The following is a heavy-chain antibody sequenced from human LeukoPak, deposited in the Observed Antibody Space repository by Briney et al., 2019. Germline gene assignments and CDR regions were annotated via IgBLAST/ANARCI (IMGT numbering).Heavy chain of an antibody. D-gene: IGHD6-19*01. CDR3: ARDLSSGWRPSYYYYYGMDV. CDR1: GFTFSSYA. J-gene: IGHJ6*02. CDR2: ISYDGSNK. Sequence: GRSLRLSCAASGFTFSSYAMHWVRQAPGKGLEWVAVISYDGSNKYYADSVKGRFTISRDNSKNTLYLQMNSLRAEDTAVYYCARDLSSGWRPSYYYYYGMDVWGQGTTVTVSS. V-gene: IGHV3-30*04.